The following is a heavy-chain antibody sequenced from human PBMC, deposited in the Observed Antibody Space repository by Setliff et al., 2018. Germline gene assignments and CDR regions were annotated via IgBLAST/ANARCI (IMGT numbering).Heavy chain of an antibody. CDR2: IKRITDSGTT. CDR1: GFTFSNAW. J-gene: IGHJ4*02. CDR3: AREALYPESRTEDY. D-gene: IGHD2-2*02. V-gene: IGHV3-15*01. Sequence: PGGSLRLSCTASGFTFSNAWMSWVRQAPGKGLEWVGRIKRITDSGTTDHAAPVKGRFTVSRDDSISTLYLQMNSLKTEDTAVYYCAREALYPESRTEDYWGQGTLVTVSS.